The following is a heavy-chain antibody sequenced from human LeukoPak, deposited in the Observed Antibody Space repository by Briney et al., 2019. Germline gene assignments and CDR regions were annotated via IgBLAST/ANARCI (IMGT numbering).Heavy chain of an antibody. Sequence: GGSLRLSCAAAGFTFSNYSMNWVRQAPGKGLEWVSSISRSSSYIYYADSVKGRFTISRDNAKNSLYLQMNRLRAEDTAVYYCAIDIVVVPAANISDYWGQGTLVTVSS. CDR1: GFTFSNYS. J-gene: IGHJ4*02. V-gene: IGHV3-21*01. D-gene: IGHD2-2*01. CDR3: AIDIVVVPAANISDY. CDR2: ISRSSSYI.